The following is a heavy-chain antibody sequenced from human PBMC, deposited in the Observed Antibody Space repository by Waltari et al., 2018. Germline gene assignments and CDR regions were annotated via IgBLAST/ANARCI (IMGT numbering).Heavy chain of an antibody. Sequence: QVQLVQSGAEVKKPGASVKVSCKASGYTFTGYYMHWVRQAPGQGLAWMGWINPNSGGTNYAQKFQGRVTMTRDTSISTAYMELSRLRSDDTAVYYCARAGLSSSWYYYYYYMDVWGKGTTVTVSS. J-gene: IGHJ6*03. CDR1: GYTFTGYY. D-gene: IGHD6-13*01. CDR2: INPNSGGT. V-gene: IGHV1-2*02. CDR3: ARAGLSSSWYYYYYYMDV.